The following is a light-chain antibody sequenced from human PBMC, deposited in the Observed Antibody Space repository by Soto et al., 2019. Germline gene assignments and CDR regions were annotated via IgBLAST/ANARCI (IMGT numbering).Light chain of an antibody. Sequence: EIVMTQSPATLSVSPGETATLSCRASQGISRTLAWYQLKPGQAPRLLIYAASRRATGIPDRFSGSGSGTDFTLTISRLEPEDFAVYYCQQYGSSPWTFGQGTKVDIK. CDR1: QGISRT. CDR2: AAS. J-gene: IGKJ1*01. CDR3: QQYGSSPWT. V-gene: IGKV3-20*01.